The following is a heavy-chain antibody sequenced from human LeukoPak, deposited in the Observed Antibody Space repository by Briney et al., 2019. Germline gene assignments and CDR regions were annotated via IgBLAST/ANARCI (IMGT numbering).Heavy chain of an antibody. D-gene: IGHD4-23*01. CDR3: ARARNAVVTAIDY. CDR1: GFNFSSYG. J-gene: IGHJ4*01. V-gene: IGHV3-33*01. Sequence: GSLRLSCAASGFNFSSYGMHWVRQAPGKGLEWVAVTWYDGSNKYYADSVRGRFTISRDNSKNTLYLQMNSLRAEDTAVYYCARARNAVVTAIDYWGQGTLVTISS. CDR2: TWYDGSNK.